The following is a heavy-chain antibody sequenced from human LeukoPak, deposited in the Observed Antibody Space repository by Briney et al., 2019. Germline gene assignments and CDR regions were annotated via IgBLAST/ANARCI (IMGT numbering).Heavy chain of an antibody. Sequence: ASVKVSCKASGYTFTSYYMHWVRQAPGQGLEWMGWINPKTGVTNYAQRFQGRVTVTTDTSISTAYMDLSNLRSDDTALYYCARGPTVVTPDYWGQGTLVTVSS. CDR3: ARGPTVVTPDY. V-gene: IGHV1-2*02. CDR2: INPKTGVT. J-gene: IGHJ4*02. D-gene: IGHD4-23*01. CDR1: GYTFTSYY.